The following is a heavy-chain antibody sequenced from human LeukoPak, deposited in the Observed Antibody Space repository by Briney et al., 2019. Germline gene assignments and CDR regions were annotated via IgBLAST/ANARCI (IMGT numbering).Heavy chain of an antibody. V-gene: IGHV3-23*01. CDR1: GFTLSSNY. D-gene: IGHD3-10*01. CDR2: ISGSGDST. Sequence: GGSLRLSCAASGFTLSSNYMSWVRQAPGKGLEGVSAISGSGDSTNYADSVKGRFTISRDNSKNTLYLQMNSLRAEDTAVYYCAKGQYYYGSGSYYNDEEYFDYWGQGTLVTVSS. J-gene: IGHJ4*02. CDR3: AKGQYYYGSGSYYNDEEYFDY.